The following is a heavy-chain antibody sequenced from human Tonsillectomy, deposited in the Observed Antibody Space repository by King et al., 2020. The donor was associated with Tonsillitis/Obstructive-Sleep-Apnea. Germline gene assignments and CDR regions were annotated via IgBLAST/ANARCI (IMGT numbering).Heavy chain of an antibody. J-gene: IGHJ3*02. CDR1: GGSISSYF. V-gene: IGHV4-59*01. CDR2: ISYSGST. Sequence: LQLQESGPGLVKPSETLSLSCTVSGGSISSYFWSWIRQPPGKGLEWIGYISYSGSTNYNPSLKSRVAISVDPSRNQFSLKLRSVTAADTALYYCAREDRGTNGFDAFEIWGQGTPVTVSS. CDR3: AREDRGTNGFDAFEI. D-gene: IGHD3-16*01.